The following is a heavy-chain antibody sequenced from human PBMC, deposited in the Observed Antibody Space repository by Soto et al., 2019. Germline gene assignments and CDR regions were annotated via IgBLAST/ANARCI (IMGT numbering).Heavy chain of an antibody. CDR1: GFTFSSYG. CDR3: ARMYSSSSTTLDY. V-gene: IGHV3-33*01. CDR2: IWYDGSNK. J-gene: IGHJ4*02. D-gene: IGHD6-6*01. Sequence: QVQLVESGGGVVQPGRSLRLSCAASGFTFSSYGMHWVRQAPGKGLEWVAVIWYDGSNKYYADSVKGRFTISRDNSKNTLYLQMNSLRAEATAVYYCARMYSSSSTTLDYWGQGTLVTVSS.